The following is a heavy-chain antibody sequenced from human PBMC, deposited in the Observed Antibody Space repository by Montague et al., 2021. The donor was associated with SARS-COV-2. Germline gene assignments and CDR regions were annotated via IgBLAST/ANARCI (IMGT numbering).Heavy chain of an antibody. Sequence: TLSLTCTVSGGSISSASYYWSWTRQPAGKGLEWIGHIYSTVITNYNPSLKSRVTISVDLSKNQFSLKMTSVTAADTAVYYCARDPHDYGWFDPWGQGTLVTVSS. CDR3: ARDPHDYGWFDP. CDR2: IYSTVIT. J-gene: IGHJ5*02. D-gene: IGHD4-17*01. V-gene: IGHV4-61*09. CDR1: GGSISSASYY.